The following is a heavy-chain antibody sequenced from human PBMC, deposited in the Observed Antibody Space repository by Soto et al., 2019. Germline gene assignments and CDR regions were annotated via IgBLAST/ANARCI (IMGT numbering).Heavy chain of an antibody. V-gene: IGHV4-61*01. CDR3: ARAPLGYGSGSSNWFDP. Sequence: LSYTVSGGTVSNVSYCWSWIQQPPGKGLEWIGYIYYSGSTNYNPSLKSRVTISVDTSKNQFSLKLSSVTAADTAVYYCARAPLGYGSGSSNWFDPWGQGTLVTVSS. D-gene: IGHD3-10*01. CDR1: GGTVSNVSYC. J-gene: IGHJ5*02. CDR2: IYYSGST.